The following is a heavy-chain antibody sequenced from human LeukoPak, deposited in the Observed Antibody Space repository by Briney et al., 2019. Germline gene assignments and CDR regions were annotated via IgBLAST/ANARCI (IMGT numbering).Heavy chain of an antibody. V-gene: IGHV5-51*01. D-gene: IGHD3-10*01. CDR1: GYTFTSYW. J-gene: IGHJ6*02. CDR3: ARSVGVDYSYYGMDV. Sequence: GESLKISCQGSGYTFTSYWIDWVRQMPGKGLEWMGIIYPGDSDIRYSPSFQGQVTISADKSISTAYLQWSSLKASDTAMYFCARSVGVDYSYYGMDVWGQGTTVTVSS. CDR2: IYPGDSDI.